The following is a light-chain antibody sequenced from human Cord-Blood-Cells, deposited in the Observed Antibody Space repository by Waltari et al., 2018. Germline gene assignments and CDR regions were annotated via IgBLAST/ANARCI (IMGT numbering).Light chain of an antibody. J-gene: IGKJ4*01. Sequence: EIVLTQSQATLSLSPGERATLSCRTSQSISSYLAWYQQKPGQAPSLLIYDASNRATGIPARFSSSGSGTDFTLTIISLEPEDFAVYYCQQRSNWSLTFGGGTKVEIK. CDR1: QSISSY. CDR2: DAS. CDR3: QQRSNWSLT. V-gene: IGKV3-11*01.